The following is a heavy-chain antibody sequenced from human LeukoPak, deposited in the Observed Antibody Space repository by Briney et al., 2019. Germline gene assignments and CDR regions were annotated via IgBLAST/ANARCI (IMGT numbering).Heavy chain of an antibody. D-gene: IGHD3-10*01. CDR3: AKPRQGLGTGIDY. Sequence: GESLKISCKGFGYSFTSYWIGWVRQMPGKGLEWMGIIYPGNSDTGYSPSFQGQVTISADKSISTAYQEWSSLKASDTAIYYCAKPRQGLGTGIDYWGQGTLVSVSS. J-gene: IGHJ4*02. CDR1: GYSFTSYW. V-gene: IGHV5-51*01. CDR2: IYPGNSDT.